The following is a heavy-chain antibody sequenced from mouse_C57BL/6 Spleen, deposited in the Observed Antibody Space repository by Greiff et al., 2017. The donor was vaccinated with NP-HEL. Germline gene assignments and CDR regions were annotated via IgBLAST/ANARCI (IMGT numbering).Heavy chain of an antibody. CDR3: ARRGYSNYVGYFDV. D-gene: IGHD2-5*01. CDR2: INPYNGDT. V-gene: IGHV1-20*01. CDR1: GYSFTGYF. Sequence: DVQLQESGPELVKPGDSVKISCKASGYSFTGYFMNWVMQSHGKSLEWIGRINPYNGDTFYNQKFKGKATLTVDKSSSTAHMELRSLTSEDSAVYYCARRGYSNYVGYFDVWGTGTTVTVSS. J-gene: IGHJ1*03.